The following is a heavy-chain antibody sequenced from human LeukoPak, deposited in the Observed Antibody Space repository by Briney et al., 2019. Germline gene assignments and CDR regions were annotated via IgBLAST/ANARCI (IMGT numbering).Heavy chain of an antibody. V-gene: IGHV3-23*01. Sequence: GGSLRLSCAASGFTFSSYAMSWVRQAPGKGLEWVSAISGSGGSTYYADSVKGRFTISRDNSKNTQYLQMNSLRAEDTAVYYCAKDRYGSSWYPNWFDPWGQGTLVTVSS. CDR3: AKDRYGSSWYPNWFDP. CDR2: ISGSGGST. D-gene: IGHD6-13*01. CDR1: GFTFSSYA. J-gene: IGHJ5*02.